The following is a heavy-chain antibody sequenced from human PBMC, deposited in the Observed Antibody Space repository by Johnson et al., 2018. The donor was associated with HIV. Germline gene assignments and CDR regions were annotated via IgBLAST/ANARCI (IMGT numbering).Heavy chain of an antibody. J-gene: IGHJ3*02. CDR2: ISYDGSNQ. CDR1: GFTFSNHG. V-gene: IGHV3-30*03. CDR3: ARDSDVLPGYTGPEDAFDI. D-gene: IGHD3-9*01. Sequence: QVQLVESGGDVVQPGRSQRLSCAASGFTFSNHGMHWVRQAPGKGLEWVAVISYDGSNQYYADSVKGRFTISRDISKNTLYLQMSSLRTEDTAVYFCARDSDVLPGYTGPEDAFDIWGQGTLVTVSS.